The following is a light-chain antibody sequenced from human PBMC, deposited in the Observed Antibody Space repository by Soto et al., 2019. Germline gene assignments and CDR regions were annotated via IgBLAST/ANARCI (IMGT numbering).Light chain of an antibody. Sequence: QSALTQPASVSGSPGQSITISCTGTSSDIGAYTLVSWYQQYPGKAPRLIIYEVSKRPSGISNRFSDSKSDNTASLTISGLRAEDEALYHCCSYVHSRSFVLGGGTQLTVL. V-gene: IGLV2-23*02. CDR1: SSDIGAYTL. J-gene: IGLJ7*01. CDR2: EVS. CDR3: CSYVHSRSFV.